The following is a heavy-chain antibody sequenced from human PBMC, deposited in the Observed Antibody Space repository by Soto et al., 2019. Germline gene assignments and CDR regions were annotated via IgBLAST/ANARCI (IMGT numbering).Heavy chain of an antibody. CDR1: GFTFSSYG. D-gene: IGHD3-9*01. Sequence: GSLRLSCAASGFTFSSYGMHWVRQAPGKGLEWVAVISYDGSNKYYADSVKGRFTISRDNSKNTLYLQMNSLRAEDTAVYYCAKDLLYDILTGYYYWGQGTLVTVSS. V-gene: IGHV3-30*18. CDR2: ISYDGSNK. CDR3: AKDLLYDILTGYYY. J-gene: IGHJ4*02.